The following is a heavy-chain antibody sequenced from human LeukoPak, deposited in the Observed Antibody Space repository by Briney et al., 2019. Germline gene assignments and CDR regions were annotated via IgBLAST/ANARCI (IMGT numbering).Heavy chain of an antibody. D-gene: IGHD1-7*01. V-gene: IGHV3-23*01. CDR3: ARETADELTRTTGFDP. CDR2: VSGSGGRT. CDR1: GFTFSSYP. J-gene: IGHJ5*02. Sequence: GGSLRLSCAASGFTFSSYPLSWVRQAPGKGLEWVSAVSGSGGRTYYADSVKGRFTISRDNSKNTLYLQMNGLRAEDTAIYYCARETADELTRTTGFDPWGQGTLVTVSS.